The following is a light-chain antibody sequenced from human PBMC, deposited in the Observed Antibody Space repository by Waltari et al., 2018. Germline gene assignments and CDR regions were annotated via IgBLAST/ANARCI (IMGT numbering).Light chain of an antibody. CDR3: QACDRIIVV. V-gene: IGLV3-1*01. J-gene: IGLJ2*01. CDR1: KLEGKF. Sequence: SYELNQLPTVSVSAGKTASIPCPGDKLEGKFDCWYQRKPGQSPVLFIYHDNKRPSGIPERFSGSNSGNTATLTISGTQAMDEAEYYCQACDRIIVVFGGGTKLSVL. CDR2: HDN.